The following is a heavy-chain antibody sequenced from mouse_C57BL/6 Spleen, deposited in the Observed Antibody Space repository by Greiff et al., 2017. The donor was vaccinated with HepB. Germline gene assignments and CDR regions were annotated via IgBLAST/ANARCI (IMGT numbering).Heavy chain of an antibody. CDR1: GYTFTSYG. CDR3: ARGGPPFDY. CDR2: IYPRSGNT. V-gene: IGHV1-81*01. Sequence: VKLSCKASGYTFTSYGISWVKQRTGQGLEWIGEIYPRSGNTYYNEKFKGKATLTADKSSSTAYMELRSLTSEDSAVYFCARGGPPFDYWGQGTTLTVSS. D-gene: IGHD3-3*01. J-gene: IGHJ2*01.